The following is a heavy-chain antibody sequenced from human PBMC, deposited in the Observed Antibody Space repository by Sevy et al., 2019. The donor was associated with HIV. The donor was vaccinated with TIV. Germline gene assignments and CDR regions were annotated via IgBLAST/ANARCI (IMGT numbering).Heavy chain of an antibody. D-gene: IGHD6-6*01. V-gene: IGHV4-59*01. CDR1: GDSISSYY. Sequence: SETLSLTCTVSGDSISSYYWSWIRQPPGKGLEWIGYIFYNGITNYNPSLKSRVTIGVDTSKNQFSLKLSSVTASDTAVYYCARSIAAPRGMDVWGQGTTVTVSS. CDR2: IFYNGIT. CDR3: ARSIAAPRGMDV. J-gene: IGHJ6*02.